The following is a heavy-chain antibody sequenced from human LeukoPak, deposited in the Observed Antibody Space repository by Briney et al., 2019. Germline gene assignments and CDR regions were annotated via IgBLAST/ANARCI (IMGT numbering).Heavy chain of an antibody. CDR3: ATELAAGYFDY. D-gene: IGHD6-25*01. Sequence: ASVKVSCKASGYTFTIYYIHWVRQAPGQGLEWMGVINPSGGSTSYAQKFQGRVTMTEDTSTDTAYMELSSLRSEDTAVYYCATELAAGYFDYWGQGTLVTVSS. J-gene: IGHJ4*02. CDR2: INPSGGST. V-gene: IGHV1-46*01. CDR1: GYTFTIYY.